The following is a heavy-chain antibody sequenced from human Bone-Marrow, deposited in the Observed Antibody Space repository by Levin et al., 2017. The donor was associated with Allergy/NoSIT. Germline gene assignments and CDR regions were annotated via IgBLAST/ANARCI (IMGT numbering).Heavy chain of an antibody. D-gene: IGHD6-19*01. Sequence: GGSLRLSCAASGFSLSNYAMHWVRQAPGKGLEWVAVILKDGNNKYYAGSVKGRFTISRDTSKNTLYLQMDSLRAEDTAVYYCANLAVAGNTVDYWGQGTLVTVSS. CDR3: ANLAVAGNTVDY. CDR1: GFSLSNYA. V-gene: IGHV3-30*18. CDR2: ILKDGNNK. J-gene: IGHJ4*02.